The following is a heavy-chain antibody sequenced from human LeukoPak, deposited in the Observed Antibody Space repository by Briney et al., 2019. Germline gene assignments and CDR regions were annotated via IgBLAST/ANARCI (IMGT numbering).Heavy chain of an antibody. Sequence: GGSLRLSCAASGFTFSSYGMHWVRQAPGKGLEWVAVIWYDGSNKYYADSVKGRFTISRDNSKNKLYLQMNSPRAEDTAVYYCARASKYYDILTGYFTVWGQGTLVTVSS. D-gene: IGHD3-9*01. CDR3: ARASKYYDILTGYFTV. J-gene: IGHJ4*02. CDR1: GFTFSSYG. V-gene: IGHV3-33*01. CDR2: IWYDGSNK.